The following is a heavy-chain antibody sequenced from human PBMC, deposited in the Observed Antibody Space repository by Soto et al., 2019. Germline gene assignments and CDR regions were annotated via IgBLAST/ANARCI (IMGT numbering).Heavy chain of an antibody. D-gene: IGHD3-16*01. Sequence: GGSLRLSCAASGFTFSSHAMSWVRQAPGKGLEWVSGISGSGGSTYYADSVKGRFTISRDNSKNTLYLQMNSLRAEDTAVYYCAKEGGTLGTSASYGFDYWGQGSRVTVSS. CDR2: ISGSGGST. J-gene: IGHJ4*02. CDR3: AKEGGTLGTSASYGFDY. V-gene: IGHV3-23*01. CDR1: GFTFSSHA.